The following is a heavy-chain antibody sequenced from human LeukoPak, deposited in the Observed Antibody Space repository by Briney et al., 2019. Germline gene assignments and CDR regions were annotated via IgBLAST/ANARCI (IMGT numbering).Heavy chain of an antibody. V-gene: IGHV4-39*07. J-gene: IGHJ5*02. Sequence: PSETLSLTCRVSGASINSGSNYWGWIRQPPGKTLEWIGSIYSSGSTYYNPSLKSRVIIMIDTPKNHFSLTLSSVTAADTAVYYCAREVMGPWGQGTLVTVSS. CDR3: AREVMGP. CDR1: GASINSGSNY. CDR2: IYSSGST.